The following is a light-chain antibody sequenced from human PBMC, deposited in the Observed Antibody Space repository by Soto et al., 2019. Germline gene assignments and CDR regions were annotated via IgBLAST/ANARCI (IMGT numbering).Light chain of an antibody. Sequence: EIVVTQSPATLSVSPGERATLSCRASQNLNNRLVWYQQKPGQAPRLLIYGASTRATGIPDRFSGSASGTDFTLTVSRLEPEDFAVYYCQQYGSSGTFGQGTKVDIK. J-gene: IGKJ1*01. CDR1: QNLNNR. CDR3: QQYGSSGT. V-gene: IGKV3-20*01. CDR2: GAS.